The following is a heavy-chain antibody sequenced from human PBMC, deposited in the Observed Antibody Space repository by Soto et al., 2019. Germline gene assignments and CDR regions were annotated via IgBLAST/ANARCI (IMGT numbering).Heavy chain of an antibody. CDR3: ARVFDYYDSSDYSYHCFHH. J-gene: IGHJ5*02. Sequence: AASLKVSCTASGYTFTSYAMHWVRQAHGQRPEWMGWINIGNGNTKYSQKFQDRVTITRDTSASTTYMELTSLRSEDTAVYYCARVFDYYDSSDYSYHCFHHGGQISLVTV. V-gene: IGHV1-3*04. CDR2: INIGNGNT. D-gene: IGHD3-22*01. CDR1: GYTFTSYA.